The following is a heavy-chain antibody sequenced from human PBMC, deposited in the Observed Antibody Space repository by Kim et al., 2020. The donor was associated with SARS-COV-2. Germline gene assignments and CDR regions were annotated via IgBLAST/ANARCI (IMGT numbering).Heavy chain of an antibody. Sequence: SETLSLTCTVSGGSISSSSYYWGWIRQPPGKGLEWIGSIYYSGSTYYNPSLKSRVTISVDTSKNQFSLKLSSVTAADTAVYYCARIRRAAYGSGSAYYYYGMDVWGQGTTVTVSS. CDR1: GGSISSSSYY. V-gene: IGHV4-39*07. CDR2: IYYSGST. CDR3: ARIRRAAYGSGSAYYYYGMDV. J-gene: IGHJ6*02. D-gene: IGHD3-10*01.